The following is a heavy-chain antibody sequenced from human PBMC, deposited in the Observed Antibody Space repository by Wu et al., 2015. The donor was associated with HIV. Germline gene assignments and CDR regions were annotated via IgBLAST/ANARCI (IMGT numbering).Heavy chain of an antibody. CDR2: MNPNTGNT. J-gene: IGHJ4*02. V-gene: IGHV1-8*01. CDR1: GYTFTSFD. CDR3: STFHEIQHY. D-gene: IGHD3-3*02. Sequence: QVQLVQSGAEVRKPGASVKVSCKASGYTFTSFDINWVRQATGQGLEWMGWMNPNTGNTGYAQKFQGRVTMTRDTSISTAYMELSGLRSGDTALFYCSTFHEIQHYWGPGTLVAVSS.